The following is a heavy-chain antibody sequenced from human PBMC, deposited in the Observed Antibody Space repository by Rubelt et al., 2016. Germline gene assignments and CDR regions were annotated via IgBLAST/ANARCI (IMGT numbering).Heavy chain of an antibody. D-gene: IGHD6-6*01. J-gene: IGHJ4*02. Sequence: EVQLVESGGGLVKPGGSLRLSCAASGFTFSNTWMNWVRQAPGKGLEWVGRIKSKSEGRTTDYAAPVKGRFTISRDDSKNTLYLQMNSLKTEDTAIYYCTTDGASLVTSPHWGQGTLVTVSS. CDR1: GFTFSNTW. V-gene: IGHV3-15*07. CDR3: TTDGASLVTSPH. CDR2: IKSKSEGRTT.